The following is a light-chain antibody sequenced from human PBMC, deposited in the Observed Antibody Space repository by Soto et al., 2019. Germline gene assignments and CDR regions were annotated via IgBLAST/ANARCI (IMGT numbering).Light chain of an antibody. Sequence: DIVMTQSPGTLSLSPGEISTLSCRSSQSVGANLAWYQQRPGQAPRLLVYGASTRASGIPPRFSGSGSGTDFTLTISSLQSEDFAVYYCQQLNYWPRITFGQGTRLEIK. CDR1: QSVGAN. V-gene: IGKV3-15*01. CDR2: GAS. J-gene: IGKJ5*01. CDR3: QQLNYWPRIT.